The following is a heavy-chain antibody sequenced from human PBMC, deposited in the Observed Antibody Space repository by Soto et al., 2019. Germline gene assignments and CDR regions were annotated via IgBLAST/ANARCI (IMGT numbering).Heavy chain of an antibody. CDR2: IWYDGSNQ. Sequence: QVQLVESGGGVVQPGRSLRLSCAASGFTFRNFGMHWVRQAPGKGLEWVAIIWYDGSNQYYADSVKGRFTISKDNSQNPLYLQMTSLRVEDTAVYFCARVLCSSFINCYIDLWGRGTLVTVSS. V-gene: IGHV3-33*01. D-gene: IGHD2-2*01. CDR1: GFTFRNFG. J-gene: IGHJ2*01. CDR3: ARVLCSSFINCYIDL.